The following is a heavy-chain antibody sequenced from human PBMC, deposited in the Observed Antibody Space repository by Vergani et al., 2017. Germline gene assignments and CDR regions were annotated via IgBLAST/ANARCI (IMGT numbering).Heavy chain of an antibody. D-gene: IGHD3-3*01. Sequence: QVHLVESGGGVVQPGGSLRLSCAASGFTFSDYGVHWVRQAPGKGLEWVAFIRIDGSEQYYADPVKGRFTVSRDNSKYTLYLQIHSLRPEDTALYYCARDEKRGYYASDLPYWGQGTLVTVSS. CDR1: GFTFSDYG. CDR3: ARDEKRGYYASDLPY. J-gene: IGHJ4*02. V-gene: IGHV3-30*02. CDR2: IRIDGSEQ.